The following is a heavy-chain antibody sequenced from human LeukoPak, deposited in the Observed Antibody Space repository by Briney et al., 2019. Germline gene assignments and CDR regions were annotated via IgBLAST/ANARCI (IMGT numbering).Heavy chain of an antibody. CDR3: ARHGMTDVDP. Sequence: PSQTLSLTCTVSGGSISSGSYYWSWIRQPAGKGLEWIGRIYTSGSTNYNPSLKSRVTISVDTSKNQFSLKLTSVTAADTAVYYCARHGMTDVDPWGQGTLVTVSS. D-gene: IGHD1-1*01. V-gene: IGHV4-61*02. CDR1: GGSISSGSYY. CDR2: IYTSGST. J-gene: IGHJ5*02.